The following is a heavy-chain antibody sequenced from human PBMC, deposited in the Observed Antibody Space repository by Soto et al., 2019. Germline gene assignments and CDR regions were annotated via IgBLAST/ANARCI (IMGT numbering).Heavy chain of an antibody. CDR1: GFTFSSYA. Sequence: GGSLRLSCAASGFTFSSYAMSWVRQAPGKGLEWVSAISGSGGSTYYADSVKGRFTISRDNSKNTLYLQMNSLRAEDTAVYYCAKEAAGYSSSWYIGWFDPWGQGTLVTVSS. D-gene: IGHD6-13*01. V-gene: IGHV3-23*01. CDR3: AKEAAGYSSSWYIGWFDP. J-gene: IGHJ5*02. CDR2: ISGSGGST.